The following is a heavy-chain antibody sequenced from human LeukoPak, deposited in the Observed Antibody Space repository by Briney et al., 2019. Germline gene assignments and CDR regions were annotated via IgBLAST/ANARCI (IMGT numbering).Heavy chain of an antibody. V-gene: IGHV3-30*02. Sequence: GGSLRLSCAASGFTFSSYGMHWVRQAPGKGLEWVAFIRYDGSNKYYADSVKGRFTITRDNSKNTLYLQMNSPRAKDTAVYYSAKNKYSSSSGIDYWGQGTLVTVSS. CDR1: GFTFSSYG. CDR2: IRYDGSNK. CDR3: AKNKYSSSSGIDY. J-gene: IGHJ4*01. D-gene: IGHD6-6*01.